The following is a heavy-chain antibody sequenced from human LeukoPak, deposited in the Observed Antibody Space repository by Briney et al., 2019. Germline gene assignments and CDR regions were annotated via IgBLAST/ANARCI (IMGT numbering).Heavy chain of an antibody. Sequence: SETLSLTCTVSGGSISSGGYYWSWIRQHPGKGLEWIGFIYYSGSTYYNPSLKSRVTISVDTSKNQFSLKLSSVSAADTAVYYCARGGGDVYNVFDYWGQGTLVTVSS. CDR2: IYYSGST. J-gene: IGHJ4*02. V-gene: IGHV4-31*03. CDR3: ARGGGDVYNVFDY. D-gene: IGHD5-24*01. CDR1: GGSISSGGYY.